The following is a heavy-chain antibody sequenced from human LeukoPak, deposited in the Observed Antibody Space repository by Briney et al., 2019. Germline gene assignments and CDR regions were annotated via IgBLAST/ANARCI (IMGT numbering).Heavy chain of an antibody. V-gene: IGHV3-48*03. J-gene: IGHJ6*02. CDR1: GFTFSSYE. Sequence: GGSLRLSCAASGFTFSSYEMNWVRQAPGKGLEWVSYISSSGSTIYYADSVKGRFTISRDNAKNSLYLQMNSLRAEDTAVYYCARVGYCSSTSCYVDGLGGYYYYGMDVWGQGTTVTVSS. CDR3: ARVGYCSSTSCYVDGLGGYYYYGMDV. CDR2: ISSSGSTI. D-gene: IGHD2-2*01.